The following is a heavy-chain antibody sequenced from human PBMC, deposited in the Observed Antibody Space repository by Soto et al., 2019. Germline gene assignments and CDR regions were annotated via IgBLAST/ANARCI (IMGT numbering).Heavy chain of an antibody. CDR3: ARAMVVTQNWFDP. V-gene: IGHV4-30-4*01. CDR1: GGSISSSSYY. D-gene: IGHD2-21*02. CDR2: IYYSGST. J-gene: IGHJ5*02. Sequence: PSETLSLTCTVSGGSISSSSYYWSWIRQPPGKGLEWIGYIYYSGSTYYNPSLKSRVTISVDTSKNQFSLKLNSVTAADTAVYYCARAMVVTQNWFDPWGQGTLVTVSS.